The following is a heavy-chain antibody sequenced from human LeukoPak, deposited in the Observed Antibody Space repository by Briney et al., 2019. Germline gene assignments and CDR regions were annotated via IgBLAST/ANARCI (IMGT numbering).Heavy chain of an antibody. CDR3: AKDPRSYGSGSYYTRYFDY. V-gene: IGHV3-30*02. J-gene: IGHJ4*02. Sequence: PGGPLRLSCAASGFTFSSYGMHWVRQAPGKGLEWVAFIRYDGSNKYYADSVKGRFTISRDNSKNTLYLQMNSLRAEDTAVYYCAKDPRSYGSGSYYTRYFDYWGQGTLVTVSS. D-gene: IGHD3-10*01. CDR1: GFTFSSYG. CDR2: IRYDGSNK.